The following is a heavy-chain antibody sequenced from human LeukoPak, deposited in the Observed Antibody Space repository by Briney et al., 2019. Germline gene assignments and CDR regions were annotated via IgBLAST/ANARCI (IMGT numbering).Heavy chain of an antibody. CDR2: IYYSGST. Sequence: PSETLSLTCTVSAGSISSYYWSWIRQPPGKGLEWTGYIYYSGSTNYNPSLKSRVTISVDTSKNQFSLKLSSVTAADTAVYCCARSKGGAQQWLVTGYYYGMDVWGQGTTVTVSS. D-gene: IGHD6-19*01. CDR1: AGSISSYY. CDR3: ARSKGGAQQWLVTGYYYGMDV. V-gene: IGHV4-59*08. J-gene: IGHJ6*02.